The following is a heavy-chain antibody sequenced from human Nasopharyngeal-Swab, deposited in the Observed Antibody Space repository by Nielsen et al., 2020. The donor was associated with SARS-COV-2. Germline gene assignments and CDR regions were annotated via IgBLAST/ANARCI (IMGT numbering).Heavy chain of an antibody. V-gene: IGHV4-34*01. Sequence: WIRQPPGKGLEWIGEINHSGSTNYSPSLKSRVTISVDTSKNQFSLKLSSVTAADTAVYYCARAPPYYDFWSGYYKGWFDPWGQGTLVTVSS. D-gene: IGHD3-3*01. J-gene: IGHJ5*02. CDR3: ARAPPYYDFWSGYYKGWFDP. CDR2: INHSGST.